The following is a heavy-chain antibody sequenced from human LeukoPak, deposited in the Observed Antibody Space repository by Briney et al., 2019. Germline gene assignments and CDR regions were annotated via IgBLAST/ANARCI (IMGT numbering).Heavy chain of an antibody. D-gene: IGHD3-3*01. CDR1: GGTFSSYA. J-gene: IGHJ6*03. V-gene: IGHV1-69*05. CDR2: IIPIFGTA. Sequence: GASVKVSCKASGGTFSSYAISWVRQAPGQGLEWMGGIIPIFGTANYAQKFQGRVTITTDESTITAYMELSSLRSEDTAVYYCARSAVVDFWSGYYASRGNYYYYYMDVWGQGTLVTVSS. CDR3: ARSAVVDFWSGYYASRGNYYYYYMDV.